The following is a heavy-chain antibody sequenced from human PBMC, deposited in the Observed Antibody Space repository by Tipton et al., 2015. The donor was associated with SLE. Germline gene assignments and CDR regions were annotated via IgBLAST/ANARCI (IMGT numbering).Heavy chain of an antibody. CDR2: IYASGNT. CDR1: GGSISSYY. CDR3: ARWGGDSDYINQNWFDP. D-gene: IGHD5-12*01. V-gene: IGHV4-4*09. Sequence: GLVKPSETLSLTCSVSGGSISSYYWSWIRQSPGKGLEWIGYIYASGNTNYNASLKSRVTISVDTSSNQFSLKLSSVTAADTAVYYCARWGGDSDYINQNWFDPWGQGTLVTVSS. J-gene: IGHJ5*02.